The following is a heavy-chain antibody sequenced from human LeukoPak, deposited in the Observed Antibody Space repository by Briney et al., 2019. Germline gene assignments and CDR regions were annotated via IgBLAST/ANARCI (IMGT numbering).Heavy chain of an antibody. CDR3: ARDCDDSGYLLLDY. CDR2: IYTSGST. CDR1: GDSISYFY. Sequence: SETLSLTCSVSGDSISYFYWSWIRQPAGKGLEWIGRIYTSGSTNYNPSLKSRVTMSVDTSKNQFSLKLSSVTAADTAVYYCARDCDDSGYLLLDYWGQGTLVTVSS. D-gene: IGHD3-22*01. V-gene: IGHV4-4*07. J-gene: IGHJ4*02.